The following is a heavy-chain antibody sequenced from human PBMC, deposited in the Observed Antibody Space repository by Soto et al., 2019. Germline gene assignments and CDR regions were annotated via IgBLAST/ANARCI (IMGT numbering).Heavy chain of an antibody. CDR3: ARDRRTSETYYDFWSGYPSNWFDP. Sequence: TLSLTCTVSGGSISSGGYYWSWIRQHPGKGLEWIGYIYYSGSTYYNPSLKSRVTISVDTSKNQFSLKLSSVTAADTAVYYCARDRRTSETYYDFWSGYPSNWFDPWGQGTLVTVSS. V-gene: IGHV4-31*03. CDR1: GGSISSGGYY. D-gene: IGHD3-3*01. J-gene: IGHJ5*02. CDR2: IYYSGST.